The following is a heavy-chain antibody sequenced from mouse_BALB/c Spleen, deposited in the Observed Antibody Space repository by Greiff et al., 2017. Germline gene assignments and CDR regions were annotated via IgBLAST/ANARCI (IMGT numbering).Heavy chain of an antibody. Sequence: VQLQESGAELVRPGTSVKVSCKASGYAFTNYLIEWVKQRPGQGLEWIGVINPGSGGTNYNEKFKGKATLTADKSSSTAYMQLSSLTSDDSAVYFCARVTTVVEGFAYWGQGTLVTVSA. J-gene: IGHJ3*01. V-gene: IGHV1-54*03. D-gene: IGHD1-1*01. CDR2: INPGSGGT. CDR1: GYAFTNYL. CDR3: ARVTTVVEGFAY.